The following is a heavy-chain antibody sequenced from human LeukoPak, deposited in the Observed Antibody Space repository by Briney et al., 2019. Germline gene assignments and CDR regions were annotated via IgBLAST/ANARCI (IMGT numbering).Heavy chain of an antibody. V-gene: IGHV3-30*03. Sequence: GGSLRLSCAASGFTFSSYGMHWVRQAPGKGLEWVAVISYDGSNKYYADSVKGRFTISRDNAKNSLYLQMNSLRAEDTAVYYCARGPNYYGSGSHFDYWGQGTLVTVSS. CDR1: GFTFSSYG. CDR3: ARGPNYYGSGSHFDY. D-gene: IGHD3-10*01. J-gene: IGHJ4*02. CDR2: ISYDGSNK.